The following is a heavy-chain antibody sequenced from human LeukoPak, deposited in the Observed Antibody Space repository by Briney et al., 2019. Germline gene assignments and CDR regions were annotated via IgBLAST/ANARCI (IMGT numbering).Heavy chain of an antibody. CDR3: AREGGSYRPLDY. CDR2: INYSGST. CDR1: GGSVSSTTYY. J-gene: IGHJ4*02. D-gene: IGHD3-16*02. Sequence: SSETLSLTCTVSGGSVSSTTYYWSWIRQPPGKGLEWIASINYSGSTYYNPSLKSRVTISVDTSENQFSLKLSSVTAADTAVYYCAREGGSYRPLDYSGQGTLVTVSS. V-gene: IGHV4-39*02.